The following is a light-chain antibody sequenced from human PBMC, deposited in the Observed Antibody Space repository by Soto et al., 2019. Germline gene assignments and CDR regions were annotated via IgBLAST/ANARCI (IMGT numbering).Light chain of an antibody. J-gene: IGKJ4*01. CDR1: QSISSH. CDR3: QQRPNWPLT. V-gene: IGKV3-11*01. Sequence: EIVLTQSPATLSLSPGERATLSCRASQSISSHLVWYQQKPGQAPRLLMYDASNRATGIPARFSGSGSGTDFTLTISSLEPEDFAFYYCQQRPNWPLTFGGGTKVEIK. CDR2: DAS.